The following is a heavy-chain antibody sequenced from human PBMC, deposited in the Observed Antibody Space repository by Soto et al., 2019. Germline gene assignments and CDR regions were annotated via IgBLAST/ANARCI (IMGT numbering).Heavy chain of an antibody. J-gene: IGHJ3*02. CDR2: VSGQGDST. CDR3: AKDTVTDAFDI. V-gene: IGHV3-64*04. Sequence: GGSLRLSCSASGFTLRNYVMHWVRQAPGKGLEYISAVSGQGDSTFYADSVKGRFTISRDNSKNTLYLQMNSLRAEDTAVYYCAKDTVTDAFDIWGQGTMVTVSS. CDR1: GFTLRNYV. D-gene: IGHD4-4*01.